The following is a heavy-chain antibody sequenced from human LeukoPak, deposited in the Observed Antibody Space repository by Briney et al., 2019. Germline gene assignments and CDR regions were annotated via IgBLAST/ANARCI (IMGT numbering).Heavy chain of an antibody. CDR1: GFTFSSYS. V-gene: IGHV3-21*01. D-gene: IGHD6-13*01. Sequence: GGSLRLSCAASGFTFSSYSMNWVRQAPGKGLEWVSSISSSSSYIYYADSVKGRFTISRDNSKNTLYLQMNSLRAEDTAVYYCARDRVIAAAVIVSAFDIWGQGTMVTVSS. CDR3: ARDRVIAAAVIVSAFDI. CDR2: ISSSSSYI. J-gene: IGHJ3*02.